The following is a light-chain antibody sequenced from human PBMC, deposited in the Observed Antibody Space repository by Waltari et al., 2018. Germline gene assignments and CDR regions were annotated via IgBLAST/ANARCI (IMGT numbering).Light chain of an antibody. J-gene: IGLJ3*02. Sequence: SSELTQDPGVSVALGQTFTITCQGDSLRTSYATWYQLKPGQAPVLFIYGKDKRPSGIPDRFSGDSSGTTSALTITGAQAEDEADYYCSSRNGRADQVVFAGGTKVTVL. CDR3: SSRNGRADQVV. CDR1: SLRTSY. CDR2: GKD. V-gene: IGLV3-19*01.